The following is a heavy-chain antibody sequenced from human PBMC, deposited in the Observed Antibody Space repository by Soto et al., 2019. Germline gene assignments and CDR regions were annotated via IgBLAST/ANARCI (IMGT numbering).Heavy chain of an antibody. CDR3: AKDQYSYGYGEESFDY. Sequence: EVQLLESGGGLVQPGGSLRLSCVASGFSFVDYAMTWVRQAPGKGLEWVSAISGSGGATYYADAVRGRFTISRDHSKNTLFLQMDSLRVEDTAIYYCAKDQYSYGYGEESFDYWGQGTLVTVSS. CDR1: GFSFVDYA. J-gene: IGHJ4*02. CDR2: ISGSGGAT. D-gene: IGHD5-18*01. V-gene: IGHV3-23*01.